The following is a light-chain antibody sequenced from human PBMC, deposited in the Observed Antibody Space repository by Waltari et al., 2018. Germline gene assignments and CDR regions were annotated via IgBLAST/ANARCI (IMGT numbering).Light chain of an antibody. CDR3: AAWDKSLSGPV. Sequence: QSALTQPPSVSGTPGQRVTISCSTSSSDIGSATVNWYQQLPGTAPKLLILGNDQRPSGGPGRFSGSKSGTSASVAIRGLQSEDEADYYCAAWDKSLSGPVFGGGTKLTVL. CDR2: GND. J-gene: IGLJ3*02. V-gene: IGLV1-44*01. CDR1: SSDIGSAT.